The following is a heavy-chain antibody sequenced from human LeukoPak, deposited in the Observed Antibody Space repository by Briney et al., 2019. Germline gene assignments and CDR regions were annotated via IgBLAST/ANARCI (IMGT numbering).Heavy chain of an antibody. CDR2: ITYDGSNT. CDR3: ARPGGYAFDI. J-gene: IGHJ3*02. Sequence: GGSLRLPCAASGFNFRTYAFHWVRQAPGKGPEWMAFITYDGSNTYYADSVKGRFTLSRDNSKDTLYLQMNSLRAADTAVYYCARPGGYAFDIWGQGTMVTVSS. D-gene: IGHD3-10*01. CDR1: GFNFRTYA. V-gene: IGHV3-30*04.